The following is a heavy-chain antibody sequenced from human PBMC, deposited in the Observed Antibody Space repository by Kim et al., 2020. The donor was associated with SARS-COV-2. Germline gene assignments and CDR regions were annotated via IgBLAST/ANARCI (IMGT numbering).Heavy chain of an antibody. CDR3: ARMISSSGGFYFDY. CDR1: GFSLNTSGMC. Sequence: SGPTLVNPTQSLTLTCTFSGFSLNTSGMCVGWLRQPPGKALEWLALIDWDDDVYYSTSLKTRLTISKDTSKTQVVLTLIDMDPLDTATYFCARMISSSGGFYFDYWGQGTLVTVSS. CDR2: IDWDDDV. D-gene: IGHD6-13*01. J-gene: IGHJ4*02. V-gene: IGHV2-70*01.